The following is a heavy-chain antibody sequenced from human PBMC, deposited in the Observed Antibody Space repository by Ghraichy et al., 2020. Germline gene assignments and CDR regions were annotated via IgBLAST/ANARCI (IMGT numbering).Heavy chain of an antibody. CDR1: GGTFSSYA. CDR3: ARAVYGDYVDNLYWFDP. V-gene: IGHV1-69*06. Sequence: SVKVTCKASGGTFSSYAISWVRQAPGQGLEWMGGIIPIFGTANYAQKFQGRVTITADKSTSTAYMELSSLRSEDTAVYYCARAVYGDYVDNLYWFDPWGQGTLVTVSS. CDR2: IIPIFGTA. D-gene: IGHD4-17*01. J-gene: IGHJ5*02.